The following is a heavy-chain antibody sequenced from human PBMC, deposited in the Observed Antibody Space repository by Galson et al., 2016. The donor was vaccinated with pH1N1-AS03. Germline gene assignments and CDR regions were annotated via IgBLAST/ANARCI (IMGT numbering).Heavy chain of an antibody. Sequence: SLRLSCAASGFTFSDYAMHWVRQAPGKGQEWVATISFDGKSEYYADSVMGRFTIYRDNPKKTLYLQMNSLRVEDTAMYYCTRVGGGAIPAAISDASDIWGQGTMVTVSS. CDR1: GFTFSDYA. J-gene: IGHJ3*02. V-gene: IGHV3-30*04. CDR3: TRVGGGAIPAAISDASDI. D-gene: IGHD2-2*02. CDR2: ISFDGKSE.